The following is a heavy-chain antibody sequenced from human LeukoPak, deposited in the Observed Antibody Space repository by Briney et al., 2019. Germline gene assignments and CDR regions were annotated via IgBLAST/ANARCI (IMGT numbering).Heavy chain of an antibody. D-gene: IGHD3-10*01. CDR1: GFTFSSSA. J-gene: IGHJ3*01. Sequence: GSLRLSCAASGFTFSSSAMSWVRQAPGKGLEWVSAISGSGGVTYYRDSVKGRFTVSRDNSKNTLYLQMNSLRAEDTALCYCAKNGSGTSRAFDVWGQGTMVTVSS. CDR3: AKNGSGTSRAFDV. V-gene: IGHV3-23*01. CDR2: ISGSGGVT.